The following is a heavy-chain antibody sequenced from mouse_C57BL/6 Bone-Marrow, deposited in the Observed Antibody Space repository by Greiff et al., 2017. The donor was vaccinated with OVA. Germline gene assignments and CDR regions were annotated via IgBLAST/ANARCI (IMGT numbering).Heavy chain of an antibody. CDR1: GYAFSSSW. V-gene: IGHV1-82*01. CDR3: ARSDRDY. CDR2: IYPGDGDT. J-gene: IGHJ2*01. Sequence: VQLQQSGPELVKPGASVKISCKASGYAFSSSWMNWVKQRPGKGLEWIGRIYPGDGDTNYNGKFKGKATLTADKSSSTAYMQLSSLTSEDSAVYFCARSDRDYWGQGTTLTVSS.